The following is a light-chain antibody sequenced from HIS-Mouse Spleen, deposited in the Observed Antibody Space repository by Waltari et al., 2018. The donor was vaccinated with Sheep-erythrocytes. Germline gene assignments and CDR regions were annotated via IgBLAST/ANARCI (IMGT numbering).Light chain of an antibody. J-gene: IGLJ3*02. V-gene: IGLV2-23*01. CDR2: EGS. Sequence: QSALTQPASVSGSPGQSITISCTGTSSDVGSDNLVPWYQHNPGKAPNLMIYEGSKRPSGVSNRFSGSKSGNTASLTISGLQAEDEADYYCCSYAGSSTPWVFGGGTKLTVL. CDR1: SSDVGSDNL. CDR3: CSYAGSSTPWV.